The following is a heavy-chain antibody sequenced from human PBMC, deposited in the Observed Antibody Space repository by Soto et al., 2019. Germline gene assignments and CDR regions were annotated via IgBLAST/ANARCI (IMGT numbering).Heavy chain of an antibody. D-gene: IGHD3-22*01. J-gene: IGHJ4*02. Sequence: SETLSLTCAVYGGSFSGYYWSWIRQPPGKGLEWIGEINHSGSTNYNPSLKSRVTISVDTSKNQFSLKLSSVTAADTAVYYCARGRNVYYYDSSGYYYYWGQGTLVTVSS. CDR2: INHSGST. CDR3: ARGRNVYYYDSSGYYYY. V-gene: IGHV4-34*01. CDR1: GGSFSGYY.